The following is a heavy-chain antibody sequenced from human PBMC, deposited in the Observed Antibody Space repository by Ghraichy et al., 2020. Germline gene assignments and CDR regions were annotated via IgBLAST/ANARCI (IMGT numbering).Heavy chain of an antibody. J-gene: IGHJ6*02. CDR1: GFSFTSYS. CDR3: ARDARIHVPAGRGFYYLMDV. V-gene: IGHV3-48*04. D-gene: IGHD2-2*01. CDR2: ISSTSSTI. Sequence: GGSLRLSCAASGFSFTSYSMNWVRQAPGQGLEWVSYISSTSSTIYFADSVKGRFTISRDNAKTSLYLQMNSLRAEDTAVYYCARDARIHVPAGRGFYYLMDVWGPGTTVTVSS.